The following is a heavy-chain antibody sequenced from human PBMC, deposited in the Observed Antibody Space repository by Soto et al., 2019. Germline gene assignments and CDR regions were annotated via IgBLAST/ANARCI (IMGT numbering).Heavy chain of an antibody. Sequence: QVQLQQWGAGLLKPSETLSLTCAVYGGSFSGYYWSWIRQPPGKGLEWIGEINHSGSTNYNPSLKGRVIISVDTSKNQFHLKLSSVTAADPAVYYFARARDPLLRFLAPYYYGGMDVWGQGTTVTVSS. CDR2: INHSGST. J-gene: IGHJ6*02. D-gene: IGHD3-3*01. V-gene: IGHV4-34*01. CDR3: ARARDPLLRFLAPYYYGGMDV. CDR1: GGSFSGYY.